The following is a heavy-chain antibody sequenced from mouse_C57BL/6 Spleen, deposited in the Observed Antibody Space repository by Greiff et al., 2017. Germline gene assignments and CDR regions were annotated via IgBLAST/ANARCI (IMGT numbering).Heavy chain of an antibody. D-gene: IGHD2-4*01. CDR3: ARSYYDYDGLWFAY. V-gene: IGHV1-26*01. CDR2: INPNNGGT. J-gene: IGHJ3*01. Sequence: EVKLQQSGPELVKPGASVKISCKASGYTFTDYYMNWVKQSHGKSLEWIGDINPNNGGTSYNQKFKGKATLTVDKSSSTAYMELRSLTSEDSAVYYCARSYYDYDGLWFAYWGQGTLVTVSA. CDR1: GYTFTDYY.